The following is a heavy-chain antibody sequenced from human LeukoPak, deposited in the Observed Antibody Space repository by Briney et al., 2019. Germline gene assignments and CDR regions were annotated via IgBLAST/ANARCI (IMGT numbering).Heavy chain of an antibody. CDR2: IHHSERA. Sequence: SETLSLTCTVSGYSISSNYYWGWIRQPPGKGLEWIGSIHHSERAYYNPSLKSRVTISVYPSKNHFSLRVMSVTAAETAVYFCARVSARGGYGDDYFDYWGQGTLVTVSS. CDR3: ARVSARGGYGDDYFDY. D-gene: IGHD4-17*01. CDR1: GYSISSNYY. J-gene: IGHJ4*02. V-gene: IGHV4-38-2*02.